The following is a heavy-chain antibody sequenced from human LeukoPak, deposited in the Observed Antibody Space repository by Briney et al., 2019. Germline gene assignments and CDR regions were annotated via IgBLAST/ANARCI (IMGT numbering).Heavy chain of an antibody. Sequence: SETLSLTCTVSGGSISYYYWSWIRQPPGKGLEWIGSIYYSGSTNYNPSLQSRVTISVETSKNQVPLKLSSVTAADTAVYYCARHLYTGYDYWGQGILVTVSS. CDR2: IYYSGST. V-gene: IGHV4-59*01. CDR1: GGSISYYY. CDR3: ARHLYTGYDY. D-gene: IGHD5-12*01. J-gene: IGHJ4*02.